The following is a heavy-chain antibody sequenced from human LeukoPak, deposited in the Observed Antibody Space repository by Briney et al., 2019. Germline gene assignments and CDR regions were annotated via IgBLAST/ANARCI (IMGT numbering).Heavy chain of an antibody. CDR1: GFTFDDYG. CDR2: IKEDGSEK. J-gene: IGHJ4*02. D-gene: IGHD3-10*01. V-gene: IGHV3-7*01. Sequence: PGGSLRLSCAASGFTFDDYGMSWVRQAPGKGLEWVACIKEDGSEKYYVDSVKGRFTISRDNAKNSLYLQMNSLGAEDTAVYYCATHYRGGGQGTLVIVSS. CDR3: ATHYRG.